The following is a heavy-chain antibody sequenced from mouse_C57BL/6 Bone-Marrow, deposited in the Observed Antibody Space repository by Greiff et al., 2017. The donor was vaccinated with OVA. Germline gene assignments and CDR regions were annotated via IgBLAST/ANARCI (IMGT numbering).Heavy chain of an antibody. CDR2: ISSGGDYI. J-gene: IGHJ3*01. CDR3: TREGIYYGNYWFAY. D-gene: IGHD2-1*01. V-gene: IGHV5-9-1*02. Sequence: EVKVEESGEGLVKPGGSLKLSCAASGFTFSSYAMSWVRQTPEKRLEWVAYISSGGDYIYYADTVKGRFTISRDNARNTLYLQMSSLKSEDAAMYYCTREGIYYGNYWFAYWGQGTLVTVSA. CDR1: GFTFSSYA.